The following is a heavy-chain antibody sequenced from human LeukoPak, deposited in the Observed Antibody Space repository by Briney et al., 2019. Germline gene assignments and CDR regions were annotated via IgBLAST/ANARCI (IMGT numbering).Heavy chain of an antibody. V-gene: IGHV1-69*06. CDR1: GGTFSSYA. Sequence: SVKVSCKASGGTFSSYAISWVRQAPGQGLEWMGGIIPIFGTANYAQKFQGRVTITADKSTSTAYMELSSLRSEDTAVYYCARTGCFDWFYFDYWGQGTLVSVSS. CDR2: IIPIFGTA. D-gene: IGHD3-9*01. J-gene: IGHJ4*02. CDR3: ARTGCFDWFYFDY.